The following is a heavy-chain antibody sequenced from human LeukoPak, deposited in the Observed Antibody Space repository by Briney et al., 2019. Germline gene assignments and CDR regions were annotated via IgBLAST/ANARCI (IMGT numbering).Heavy chain of an antibody. V-gene: IGHV3-30*02. CDR2: IRSDGSNK. J-gene: IGHJ4*02. D-gene: IGHD4-23*01. CDR3: ARDYGGSSPFDY. CDR1: GFTFGSYG. Sequence: GSLRLSCAASGFTFGSYGMHWVRQAPGKGLEWVTFIRSDGSNKYYADSVKGRFTISRDNAKNSLYLQMNSLRAEDTAVYYCARDYGGSSPFDYWGQGTLVTVSS.